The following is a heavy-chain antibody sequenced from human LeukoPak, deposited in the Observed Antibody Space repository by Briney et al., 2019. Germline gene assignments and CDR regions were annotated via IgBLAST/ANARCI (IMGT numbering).Heavy chain of an antibody. CDR2: IYYSGST. D-gene: IGHD6-6*01. J-gene: IGHJ5*02. CDR3: ARAQSIESNWFDP. V-gene: IGHV4-30-2*01. CDR1: GGSISSGGYY. Sequence: SETLSLTCTVSGGSISSGGYYWSWIRQPPGKGLEWIGYIYYSGSTYYNPSLKSRVTISVDTSKNQFSLKLSSVTAADTAVYYCARAQSIESNWFDPWGQGTLVTVSS.